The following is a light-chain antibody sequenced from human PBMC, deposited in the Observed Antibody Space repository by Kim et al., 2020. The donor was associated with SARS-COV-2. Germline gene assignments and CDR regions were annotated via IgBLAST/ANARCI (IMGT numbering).Light chain of an antibody. V-gene: IGLV7-46*01. Sequence: QAVVTQEPSLTVSPGGTVTLTCGSSTGAVTSGHYPYWFQQKPGQAPRTLIHDTSNKHSWTPARFSGSLLGGKAALTLSGAQPEDEADYYCFLSFGAGNHVFGGGTQLTVL. CDR2: DTS. CDR1: TGAVTSGHY. CDR3: FLSFGAGNHV. J-gene: IGLJ7*01.